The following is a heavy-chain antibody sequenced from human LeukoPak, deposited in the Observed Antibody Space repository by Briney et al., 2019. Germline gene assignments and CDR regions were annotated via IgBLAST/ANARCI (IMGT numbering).Heavy chain of an antibody. CDR1: GYTFSDYP. V-gene: IGHV3-23*01. CDR2: ITGSGDSS. Sequence: GGSLRLSCAASGYTFSDYPMHWVRQATGKGLEWVSVITGSGDSSFYGDSVKGRFTISRDNSKNTLYLQMNSLRVEDTAVYYCAKDREGLWFGDPTDASDICGEGTMGTVAS. D-gene: IGHD3-10*01. J-gene: IGHJ3*02. CDR3: AKDREGLWFGDPTDASDI.